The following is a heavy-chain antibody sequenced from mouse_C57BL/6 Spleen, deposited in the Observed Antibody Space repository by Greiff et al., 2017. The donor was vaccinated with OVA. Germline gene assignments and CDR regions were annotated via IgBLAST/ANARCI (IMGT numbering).Heavy chain of an antibody. CDR2: ISNGGGST. J-gene: IGHJ4*01. CDR3: ARRREAMDY. CDR1: GFTFSDYY. Sequence: EVQVVESGAGLVQPGASLKLSCAASGFTFSDYYMYWVRQTPGQRLEWVAYISNGGGSTYYPDTVKGRFTLTRDNAKNTLYLQMSRLKSEDTAMYCWARRREAMDYWGQGTSVTVSS. V-gene: IGHV5-12*01.